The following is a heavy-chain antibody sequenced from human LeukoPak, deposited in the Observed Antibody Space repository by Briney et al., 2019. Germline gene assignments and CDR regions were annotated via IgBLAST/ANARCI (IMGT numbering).Heavy chain of an antibody. D-gene: IGHD2-2*01. CDR2: IKQDGSEK. CDR3: ARESPPKYCSSTSCYGSNWFDP. J-gene: IGHJ5*02. V-gene: IGHV3-7*01. CDR1: GITLSNYG. Sequence: GGSLRLSCAVSGITLSNYGMSWVRQAPGKGLEWVANIKQDGSEKYYVDSVKGRFTISRDNAKNSLYLQMNSLRAEDTAVYYCARESPPKYCSSTSCYGSNWFDPWGQGTLVTVSS.